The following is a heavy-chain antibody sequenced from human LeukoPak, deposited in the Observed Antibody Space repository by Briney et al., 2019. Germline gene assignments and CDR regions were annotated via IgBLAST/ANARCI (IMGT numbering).Heavy chain of an antibody. CDR1: GYTFTSYY. J-gene: IGHJ6*02. Sequence: ASVKVSCKASGYTFTSYYMHWVRQAPGQGLEWMGIINPSGGSTSYAQKFQGRVTMTRDTSTSTVYMELSSLRSEDTAVYYCAREGPIGYCSGGSCYSDVMDAWGQGTTVTVSS. D-gene: IGHD2-15*01. CDR2: INPSGGST. CDR3: AREGPIGYCSGGSCYSDVMDA. V-gene: IGHV1-46*01.